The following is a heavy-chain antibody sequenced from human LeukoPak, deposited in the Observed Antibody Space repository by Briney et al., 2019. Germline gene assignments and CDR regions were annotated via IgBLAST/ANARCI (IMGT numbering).Heavy chain of an antibody. D-gene: IGHD6-13*01. CDR2: ISSSSSYI. J-gene: IGHJ3*02. Sequence: GGSLRLSCAASGFTFSSYSMNWVRQAPGKGLEWVSSISSSSSYIYYADSVKGRFTISRDNAKNSLYLQMNSLRAEDTAVYYCARDSYSSSWYGDAFDIWGQGTMVTVSS. V-gene: IGHV3-21*04. CDR3: ARDSYSSSWYGDAFDI. CDR1: GFTFSSYS.